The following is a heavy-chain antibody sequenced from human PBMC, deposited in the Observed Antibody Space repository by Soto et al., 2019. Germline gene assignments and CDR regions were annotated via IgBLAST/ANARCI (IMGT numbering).Heavy chain of an antibody. CDR3: ARHNRTPLLWFGELSS. CDR2: ISAYNGNT. CDR1: GYTFTSYG. V-gene: IGHV1-18*04. J-gene: IGHJ4*02. D-gene: IGHD3-10*01. Sequence: RASVKVSCKASGYTFTSYGISWVRQAPGQGLEWMGWISAYNGNTNYAQKLQGRVTMTTDTSTSTAYMELRSLRSDDTAVYYCARHNRTPLLWFGELSSWGQGTLVTVSS.